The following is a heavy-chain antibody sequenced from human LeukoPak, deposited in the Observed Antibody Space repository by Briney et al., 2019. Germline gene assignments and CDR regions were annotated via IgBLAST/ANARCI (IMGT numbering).Heavy chain of an antibody. D-gene: IGHD3-16*01. J-gene: IGHJ6*03. V-gene: IGHV4-59*01. CDR3: ARVGLDSHYYMDV. CDR1: GVSISSYY. Sequence: SETLSLTCTVSGVSISSYYWSWIRQPPGKGLEWIGYISYSVDYSGSTNYNPSLKSRVTISVDTSKNQFSLKLTSVTAADTAVYYCARVGLDSHYYMDVWGKGTTVTVSS. CDR2: ISYSVDYSGST.